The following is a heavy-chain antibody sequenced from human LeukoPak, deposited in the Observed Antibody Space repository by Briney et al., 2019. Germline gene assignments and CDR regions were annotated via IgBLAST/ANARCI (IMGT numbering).Heavy chain of an antibody. J-gene: IGHJ4*02. CDR3: ARGAGWWSH. CDR2: TTYSGGT. D-gene: IGHD6-19*01. Sequence: PSETLSLTCTVSGGSMNSYYWSWLRQPPGEGPEWIGYTTYSGGTNYNPSLKSRVTISVDTSKNHSSLKLGSVTAADTAVYYCARGAGWWSHWGQGTLVTVSS. CDR1: GGSMNSYY. V-gene: IGHV4-59*01.